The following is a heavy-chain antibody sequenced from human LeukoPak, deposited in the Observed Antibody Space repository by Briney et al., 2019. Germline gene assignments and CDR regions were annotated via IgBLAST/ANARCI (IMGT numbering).Heavy chain of an antibody. Sequence: SETLSLTCTVSGGSISSYYWSWIRQPPGKGLEWIGSIYYSGSTYYNPSLKSRVTISVDTSKNQFSLKLSSVTAADTAVYYCARGDSDWFDPWGQGTLVTVSS. CDR3: ARGDSDWFDP. D-gene: IGHD3-10*01. V-gene: IGHV4-39*01. J-gene: IGHJ5*02. CDR1: GGSISSYY. CDR2: IYYSGST.